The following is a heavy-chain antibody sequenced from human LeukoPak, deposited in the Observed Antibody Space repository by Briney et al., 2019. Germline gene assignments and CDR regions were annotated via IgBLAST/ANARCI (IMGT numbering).Heavy chain of an antibody. CDR2: IIPIFGTA. Sequence: ASVKVSCKASGGTFSSYAISWVRQAPGQGLEWMGGIIPIFGTANYAQKFQGRVTITADKSTSTAYMELSRLRSDDTAVYYCARDLLPYSSKPFFHMDVWGKGTTVTISS. CDR3: ARDLLPYSSKPFFHMDV. J-gene: IGHJ6*03. D-gene: IGHD6-13*01. CDR1: GGTFSSYA. V-gene: IGHV1-69*06.